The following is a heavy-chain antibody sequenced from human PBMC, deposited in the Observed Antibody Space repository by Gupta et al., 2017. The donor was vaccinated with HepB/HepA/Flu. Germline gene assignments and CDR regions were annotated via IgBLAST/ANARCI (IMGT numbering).Heavy chain of an antibody. D-gene: IGHD3-10*01. V-gene: IGHV3-30-3*01. Sequence: QVQLLDSGGGVVQPGRSLRLSCAGSGFAFRSFAFHWVRQAPGKGLEWVSLISDDGGKRFYADSVKGRFTISRDNSKNTLYLQMNSLRAEDTATYYCAREPGRGFTWLYYFDYWGQGTLVSVSS. CDR2: ISDDGGKR. J-gene: IGHJ4*02. CDR1: GFAFRSFA. CDR3: AREPGRGFTWLYYFDY.